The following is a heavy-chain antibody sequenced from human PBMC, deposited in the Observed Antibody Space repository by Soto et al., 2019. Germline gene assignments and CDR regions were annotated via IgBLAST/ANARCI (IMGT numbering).Heavy chain of an antibody. V-gene: IGHV4-59*08. CDR2: IYYSGST. CDR3: ARQSCSSTSCYSWVSWFDP. CDR1: GGSISSYY. D-gene: IGHD2-2*01. J-gene: IGHJ5*02. Sequence: QVQLQESGPGLVKPSETLSLTCTVSGGSISSYYWSWIRQPPGKGLEWIGHIYYSGSTNYNPSLKRRGTISVDTSKNQFSLKLSSVTAADTAVYYCARQSCSSTSCYSWVSWFDPWGQGTLVTVSS.